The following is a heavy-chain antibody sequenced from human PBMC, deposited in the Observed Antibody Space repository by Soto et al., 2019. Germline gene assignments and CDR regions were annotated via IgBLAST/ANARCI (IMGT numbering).Heavy chain of an antibody. V-gene: IGHV1-2*02. D-gene: IGHD3-10*01. Sequence: ASVKVSCKASGYTFTGYYMHWVRQAPGQGLEWMGWINPNSGGTNYAQKFQGRVTMTRYTSISTAYMELSRLRSDDPAVYYCARDRVSSSGRGVIYYSYGMDVWGQGTTVTVSS. CDR3: ARDRVSSSGRGVIYYSYGMDV. CDR2: INPNSGGT. J-gene: IGHJ6*02. CDR1: GYTFTGYY.